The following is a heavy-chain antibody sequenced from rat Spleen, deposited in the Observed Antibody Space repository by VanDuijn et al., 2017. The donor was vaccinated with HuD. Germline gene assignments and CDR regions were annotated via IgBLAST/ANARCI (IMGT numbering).Heavy chain of an antibody. CDR3: VRETDTPSLYWYFDF. Sequence: EVQLVESGGGLVQPGRSLKLSCAASGFTFSNYGMAWVRQAPTKGLEWVASVSPTGGSTYYRDSVKGRFTISRDNAKNTQYLQMDSLRSEDTATYYCVRETDTPSLYWYFDFWGPGTMVTVSS. J-gene: IGHJ1*01. CDR1: GFTFSNYG. CDR2: VSPTGGST. V-gene: IGHV5S13*01. D-gene: IGHD3-1*01.